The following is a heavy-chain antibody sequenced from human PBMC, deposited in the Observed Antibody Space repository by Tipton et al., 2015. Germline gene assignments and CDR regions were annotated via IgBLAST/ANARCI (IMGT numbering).Heavy chain of an antibody. CDR2: IQYSGST. J-gene: IGHJ5*01. Sequence: TLSLTCSVSSDSISKYYWSWIRQPPGKELEWIGYIQYSGSTNYNPSLKSRVTISVDTSKTRFFLNLTSVTAADTALYYCARHVFIQGSWYQWFDPWGQETLVTVS. CDR3: ARHVFIQGSWYQWFDP. V-gene: IGHV4-59*08. CDR1: SDSISKYY. D-gene: IGHD6-13*01.